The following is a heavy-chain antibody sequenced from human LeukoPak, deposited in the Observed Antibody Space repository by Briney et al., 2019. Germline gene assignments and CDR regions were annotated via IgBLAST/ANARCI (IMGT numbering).Heavy chain of an antibody. V-gene: IGHV4-59*01. CDR3: ARARSDLFDY. J-gene: IGHJ4*02. D-gene: IGHD3/OR15-3a*01. CDR1: GGSISGYY. CDR2: IYYSGST. Sequence: SETLSLTCTVSGGSISGYYWSWMRQPPGKGLEWIGYIYYSGSTNYNPSLKSRVTISVDTSKNQCSLKLSSVTAADTAIYYYARARSDLFDYWGQGTLVTVSS.